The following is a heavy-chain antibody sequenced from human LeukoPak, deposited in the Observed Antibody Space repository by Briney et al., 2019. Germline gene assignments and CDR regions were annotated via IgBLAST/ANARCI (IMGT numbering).Heavy chain of an antibody. CDR1: GFTFGDYA. J-gene: IGHJ4*02. Sequence: GGSLRLSCAASGFTFGDYAMHWVRQPPGKGLEWVSSIRWNSGRVDCADSVKGRFTISRDNAKNSLYLQMNSLRAEDTALYYCAEDMLAVAGPGAFDYWGQGTLVTVSS. CDR2: IRWNSGRV. V-gene: IGHV3-9*01. CDR3: AEDMLAVAGPGAFDY. D-gene: IGHD6-19*01.